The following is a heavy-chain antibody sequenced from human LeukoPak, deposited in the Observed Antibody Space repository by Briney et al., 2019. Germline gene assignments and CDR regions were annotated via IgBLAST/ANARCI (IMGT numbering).Heavy chain of an antibody. CDR3: AIDYYDSSGYYLPVAFDI. CDR2: IYPGDSDT. Sequence: SGESLKISCKGSGYSFTSYWIGWVRQMPGKGLEWMGIIYPGDSDTRYSPSFQGQVTISADKSISTAYLQWSSLKASDTAMYYCAIDYYDSSGYYLPVAFDIWGQGTMVTVSS. D-gene: IGHD3-22*01. V-gene: IGHV5-51*01. CDR1: GYSFTSYW. J-gene: IGHJ3*02.